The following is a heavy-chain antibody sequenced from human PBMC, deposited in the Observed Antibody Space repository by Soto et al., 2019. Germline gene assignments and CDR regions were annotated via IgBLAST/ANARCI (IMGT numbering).Heavy chain of an antibody. CDR3: ARGRYDILTGYRIDY. J-gene: IGHJ4*02. D-gene: IGHD3-9*01. V-gene: IGHV4-59*01. CDR2: IYYSGST. Sequence: PSETLSLTCTVSGGSISSYYWSWIRQPPGKGLEWIGYIYYSGSTNYNPSLKSRVTLSVDTSKNQFSLKLSSVTAADTAVYYCARGRYDILTGYRIDYWGQGTLVTVS. CDR1: GGSISSYY.